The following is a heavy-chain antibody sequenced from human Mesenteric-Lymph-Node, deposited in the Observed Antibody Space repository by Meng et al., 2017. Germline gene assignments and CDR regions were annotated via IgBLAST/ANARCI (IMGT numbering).Heavy chain of an antibody. CDR3: ARDRANYYYGSGSYYNPTYYYYGMDV. J-gene: IGHJ6*02. V-gene: IGHV3-30*04. CDR2: ISYDGSNK. CDR1: GFTFSSYA. Sequence: GESLKISCAASGFTFSSYAMHWVRQAPGKGLEWVAVISYDGSNKYYADSVKGRFTISRDNSKNTLYLQMNSLRAEDTAVYYCARDRANYYYGSGSYYNPTYYYYGMDVWGQGTTVTVSS. D-gene: IGHD3-10*01.